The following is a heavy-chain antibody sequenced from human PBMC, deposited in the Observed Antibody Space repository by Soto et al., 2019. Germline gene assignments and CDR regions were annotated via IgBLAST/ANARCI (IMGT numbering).Heavy chain of an antibody. J-gene: IGHJ3*02. CDR2: IGTAGDT. V-gene: IGHV3-13*01. Sequence: GGSLRLSCAASGFTFSSYDMHWVRQATGKGLEWVSAIGTAGDTYYPGSVKGRFTISRENAKNSLYLQMNSLRAEDTAVYYCARGIVGATEAAHAFDIWGQGTMVTVSS. D-gene: IGHD1-26*01. CDR1: GFTFSSYD. CDR3: ARGIVGATEAAHAFDI.